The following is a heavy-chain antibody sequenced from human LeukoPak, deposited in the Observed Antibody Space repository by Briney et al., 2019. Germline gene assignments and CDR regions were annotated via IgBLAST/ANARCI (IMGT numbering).Heavy chain of an antibody. V-gene: IGHV3-30*04. Sequence: GGSLRLSCAASGFTFSNYAMHWVRQAPGKGLEWVAVISYDGSQKYHADSVKGRFTISRDNAKNSLYLQMNSLRAEDTAVYYCAELGIIMIGGVWGKGTTVTISS. CDR3: AELGIIMIGGV. CDR2: ISYDGSQK. CDR1: GFTFSNYA. D-gene: IGHD3-10*02. J-gene: IGHJ6*04.